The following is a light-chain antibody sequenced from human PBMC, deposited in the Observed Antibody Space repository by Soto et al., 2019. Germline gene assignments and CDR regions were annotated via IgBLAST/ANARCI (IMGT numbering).Light chain of an antibody. V-gene: IGKV1-5*01. CDR3: QQSYSSPYT. Sequence: DIQMTQSPSTLSASVGDRVTITCRASQSVVRWLAWYQQKPGKAPKLLISDSSSLQTGVPSRFSGSRSGTDFTLTISSLQPEDFATYYCQQSYSSPYTFGQGTKVDIK. J-gene: IGKJ2*01. CDR1: QSVVRW. CDR2: DSS.